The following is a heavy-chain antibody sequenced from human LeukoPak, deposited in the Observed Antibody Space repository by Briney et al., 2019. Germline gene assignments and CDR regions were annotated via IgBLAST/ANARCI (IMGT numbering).Heavy chain of an antibody. CDR3: ARTTDGSGSLGDY. CDR2: IYHSGST. D-gene: IGHD3-10*01. Sequence: PSATLSLTCTVSGASITIGAESYHWGWIRQPPGKGLEWIGSIYHSGSTYYNPSLKSRVTISVDTSKNQFSLKLSSVTAADTAVYYCARTTDGSGSLGDYWGQGTLVTVSS. CDR1: GASITIGAESYH. J-gene: IGHJ4*02. V-gene: IGHV4-39*07.